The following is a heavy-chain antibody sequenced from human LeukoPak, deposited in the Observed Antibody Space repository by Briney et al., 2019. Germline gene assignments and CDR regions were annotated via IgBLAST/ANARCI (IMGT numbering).Heavy chain of an antibody. CDR2: ISGYQGST. D-gene: IGHD5-12*01. J-gene: IGHJ6*02. V-gene: IGHV1-18*01. CDR3: ARDLGFQAANIVATIGKYYYYGMDV. CDR1: GYTFTSYG. Sequence: GASVKVSCKASGYTFTSYGISWVRQAPGQGLEWMGWISGYQGSTKYAQNFQGRVTMTIDTSTSTAYMELRSLRSDDTAVYYCARDLGFQAANIVATIGKYYYYGMDVWGQGTTVTVSS.